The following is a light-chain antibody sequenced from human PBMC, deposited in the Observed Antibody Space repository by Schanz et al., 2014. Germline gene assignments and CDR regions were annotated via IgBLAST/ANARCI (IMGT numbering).Light chain of an antibody. CDR3: SSYTSTXTLI. Sequence: QSALTQPASVSGSPGQSITISCTGTSSDVGGYNYVSWYQQHPGKAPKLMIYEVTERPSGVPXXFSGSKSGNTASLTVSGXXXEDEADYYCSSYTSTXTLIFGGGXXLTVL. V-gene: IGLV2-14*01. CDR1: SSDVGGYNY. J-gene: IGLJ2*01. CDR2: EVT.